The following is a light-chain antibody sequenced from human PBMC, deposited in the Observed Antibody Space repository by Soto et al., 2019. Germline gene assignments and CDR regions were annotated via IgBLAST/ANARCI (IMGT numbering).Light chain of an antibody. CDR2: DVT. CDR1: SSDVGAYKY. V-gene: IGLV2-11*01. CDR3: CSYAGSDTVI. Sequence: QSALTQPRSVSGSPGQSVTISCTGTSSDVGAYKYVSWYQHHPGKVPELIIYDVTKRPSGVPDRFSGSKSGNTASLAIAGLQTEDGADYYCCSYAGSDTVIFGGGTKLTVL. J-gene: IGLJ2*01.